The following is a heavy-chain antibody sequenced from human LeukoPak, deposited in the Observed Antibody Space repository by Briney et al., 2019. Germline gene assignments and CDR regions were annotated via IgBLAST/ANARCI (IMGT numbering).Heavy chain of an antibody. V-gene: IGHV4-4*07. J-gene: IGHJ3*02. CDR3: ARYSDSSGYYLDAFDI. Sequence: PSETLSLACTVSGGSISSYYCSWIRQPAGKGLEWIGRIYTSGSTNYNPSLKSRVTMSVDTSKNQFSLKLSSVTAADTAVYYCARYSDSSGYYLDAFDIWGQGTMVTVSS. CDR1: GGSISSYY. D-gene: IGHD3-22*01. CDR2: IYTSGST.